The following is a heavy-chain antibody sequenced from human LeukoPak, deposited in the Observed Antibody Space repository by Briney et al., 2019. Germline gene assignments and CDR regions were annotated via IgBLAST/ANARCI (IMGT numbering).Heavy chain of an antibody. CDR3: ARRITSSTSCYDY. V-gene: IGHV3-21*01. CDR2: ISSSSSYI. D-gene: IGHD2-2*01. J-gene: IGHJ4*02. Sequence: GGSLRLSCAASGFTFSSYSMNWVRQAPGKGLEWVSSISSSSSYIYYADSVKGRFTISRDNAKNSLYLQINSLRAEDTAVYYCARRITSSTSCYDYWGQGTLVTVSS. CDR1: GFTFSSYS.